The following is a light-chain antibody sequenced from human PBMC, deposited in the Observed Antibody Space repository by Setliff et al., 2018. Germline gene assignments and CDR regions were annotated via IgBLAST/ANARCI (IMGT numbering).Light chain of an antibody. CDR3: AAWDDSLNADVV. V-gene: IGLV2-8*01. CDR1: SSDVGGYNY. Sequence: QSALTQPPSASGSPGQSVTISCTGTSSDVGGYNYVSWYQQHPGKAPKLMIYEVSKRPSGVPDRFSGSKSGNTASLTVSGLQAEDEADYYCAAWDDSLNADVVFGGGTKVTVL. CDR2: EVS. J-gene: IGLJ2*01.